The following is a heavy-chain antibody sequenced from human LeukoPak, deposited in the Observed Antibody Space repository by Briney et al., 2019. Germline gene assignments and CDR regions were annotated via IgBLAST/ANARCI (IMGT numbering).Heavy chain of an antibody. J-gene: IGHJ3*02. D-gene: IGHD2-8*01. Sequence: GGSLRLSCAASGFTASSNYMSWVRQAPGKGLEWVSVIYSDDRTYYADSVKGRFTISRHTSKKTLYLQMNSLRAEDTAVYYCAREVMAKRRAFDIWGQGTVVTVSS. CDR1: GFTASSNY. CDR2: IYSDDRT. CDR3: AREVMAKRRAFDI. V-gene: IGHV3-53*04.